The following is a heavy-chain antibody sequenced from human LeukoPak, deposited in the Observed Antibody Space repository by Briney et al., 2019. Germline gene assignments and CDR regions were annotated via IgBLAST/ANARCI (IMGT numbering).Heavy chain of an antibody. V-gene: IGHV3-23*01. D-gene: IGHD4-23*01. CDR1: GFTFSSYA. J-gene: IGHJ3*02. Sequence: GGSLRLSCAASGFTFSSYAMSWVRQAPGKGLEWVSGISGSGGSTHYADSVKGRFTISRDNSKNTLCLQMNSLRAEDTALYYCATTPDYGGNSDAFDIWGQGTMVTVSS. CDR2: ISGSGGST. CDR3: ATTPDYGGNSDAFDI.